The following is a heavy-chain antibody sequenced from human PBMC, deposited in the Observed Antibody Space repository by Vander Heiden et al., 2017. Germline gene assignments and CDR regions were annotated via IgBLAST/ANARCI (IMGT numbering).Heavy chain of an antibody. CDR3: ARDEDYAYYFDY. V-gene: IGHV3-30*01. CDR1: GFTFSSSA. D-gene: IGHD2-2*01. Sequence: QVQLMESGGRVVQPGRSLRLSCAASGFTFSSSAMHWVRQAQGKGLEWVAVITYAGSNKYYADSVTGRFTIYRDNSKNTLYLQMNSLRVEDTAVYYCARDEDYAYYFDYWGQGTLVTVSS. J-gene: IGHJ4*02. CDR2: ITYAGSNK.